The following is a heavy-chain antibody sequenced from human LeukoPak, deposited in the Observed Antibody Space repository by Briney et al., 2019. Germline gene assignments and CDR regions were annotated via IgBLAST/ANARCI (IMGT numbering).Heavy chain of an antibody. CDR3: ARDGGGTGDIFNWSFDL. V-gene: IGHV3-21*01. CDR1: GFIFSTYS. CDR2: ISGSSSDK. Sequence: GGSLRLSCDSSGFIFSTYSMHWVRQAPGKGLEWVACISGSSSDKKSADSVKGRFTISRDNAENSLYLQMSSLRTEDTAVYYCARDGGGTGDIFNWSFDLWGRGTVVTVSS. J-gene: IGHJ2*01. D-gene: IGHD3-9*01.